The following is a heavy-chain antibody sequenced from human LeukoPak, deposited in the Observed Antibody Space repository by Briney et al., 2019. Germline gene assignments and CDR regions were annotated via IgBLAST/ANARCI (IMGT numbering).Heavy chain of an antibody. D-gene: IGHD4-17*01. CDR1: GFTFSSYW. CDR3: ARRDDYGDFDY. CDR2: INSDGSST. Sequence: GGSLRLSCAASGFTFSSYWMHWVRQAPGKGLVWVSRINSDGSSTSYADSVKGRFTISRDNAKNTLYLQMNSLRAEDTAVYYCARRDDYGDFDYWGQGTLVTVSS. J-gene: IGHJ4*02. V-gene: IGHV3-74*01.